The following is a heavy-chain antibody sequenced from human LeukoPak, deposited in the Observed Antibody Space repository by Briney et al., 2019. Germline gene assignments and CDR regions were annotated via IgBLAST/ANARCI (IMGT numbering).Heavy chain of an antibody. CDR3: ARGISSSWYWGFDY. J-gene: IGHJ4*02. V-gene: IGHV1-69*01. Sequence: SVKVSCKASGGTFTSYGISWVRQAPGQGLEWMGGIIPIFGTANYAQKFQGRVTISADESTSTAYMELSGLRSEDTAVYYCARGISSSWYWGFDYWGQGTLVTVSS. D-gene: IGHD6-13*01. CDR2: IIPIFGTA. CDR1: GGTFTSYG.